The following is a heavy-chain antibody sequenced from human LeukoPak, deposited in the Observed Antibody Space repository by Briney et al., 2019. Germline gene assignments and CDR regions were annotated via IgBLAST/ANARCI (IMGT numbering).Heavy chain of an antibody. J-gene: IGHJ3*02. V-gene: IGHV1-2*02. Sequence: ASVKVSCKSSGHTFTGYYLHWVRQAPGQGLEWIGWINPNTGGTTYAEKVQGRVTMTRDTSISTAYMELNRLRSDDTAMYFCARGYDFWSAPDAFDIWGQGTMVTVSS. CDR3: ARGYDFWSAPDAFDI. CDR2: INPNTGGT. CDR1: GHTFTGYY. D-gene: IGHD3-3*01.